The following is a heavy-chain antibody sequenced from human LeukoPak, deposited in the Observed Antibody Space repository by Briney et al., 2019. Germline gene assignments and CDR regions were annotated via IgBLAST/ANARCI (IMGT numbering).Heavy chain of an antibody. CDR3: AKDQRDYEAYYYYMDV. CDR1: GFTFRSYE. J-gene: IGHJ6*03. CDR2: ISSSGSTI. V-gene: IGHV3-48*03. Sequence: GGSLRLSCAASGFTFRSYEMNWVRQAPGKGLEWVSYISSSGSTIYYADSVKGRFTISRDNSKNSLYLQMNSLRAEDTAVYYCAKDQRDYEAYYYYMDVWGKGTTVTVSS. D-gene: IGHD4-17*01.